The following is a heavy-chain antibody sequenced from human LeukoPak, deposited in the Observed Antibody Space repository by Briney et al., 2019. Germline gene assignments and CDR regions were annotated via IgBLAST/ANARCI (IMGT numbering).Heavy chain of an antibody. D-gene: IGHD5-18*01. Sequence: KPSETLSLTCTVSGGSISSYYWSWIRQPPGKGLEWIGYIYYSGSTYYNPSLKSRVTISVDTSKNQFSLKLSSVTAADTAVYYCARGGYSYGTGIDYWGQGTLVTVSS. CDR2: IYYSGST. CDR1: GGSISSYY. V-gene: IGHV4-59*08. CDR3: ARGGYSYGTGIDY. J-gene: IGHJ4*02.